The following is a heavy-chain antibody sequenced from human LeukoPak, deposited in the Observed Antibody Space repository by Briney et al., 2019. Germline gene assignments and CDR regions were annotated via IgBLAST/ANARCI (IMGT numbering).Heavy chain of an antibody. D-gene: IGHD1-26*01. J-gene: IGHJ4*02. CDR1: GFTFSSYA. CDR3: ARDLRIVSGSYLDY. Sequence: GGSLRLSCAASGFTFSSYAMHWVRQAPGKGLEWVAVISSDGSNKYYADSVKGRFISSRDNTKNSLYLQMNSLRAEDTAIYYCARDLRIVSGSYLDYWGQGTLVTVSS. CDR2: ISSDGSNK. V-gene: IGHV3-30*04.